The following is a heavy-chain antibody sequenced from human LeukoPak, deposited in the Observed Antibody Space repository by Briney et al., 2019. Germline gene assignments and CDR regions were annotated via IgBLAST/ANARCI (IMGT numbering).Heavy chain of an antibody. CDR2: ISWNSGNT. CDR3: AKGPGLGAGKRYLDL. Sequence: PGRSLRLSCAPSGFMFNDYALHWVRQAPGKGLEWVSSISWNSGNTYYVDSVKGRFTISRDNAKNSLSLQMNSLKPEDTALYYCAKGPGLGAGKRYLDLWGRGTLVIVSS. CDR1: GFMFNDYA. D-gene: IGHD6-13*01. J-gene: IGHJ2*01. V-gene: IGHV3-9*01.